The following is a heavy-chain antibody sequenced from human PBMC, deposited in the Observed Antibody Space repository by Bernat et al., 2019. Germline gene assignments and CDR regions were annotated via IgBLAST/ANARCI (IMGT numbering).Heavy chain of an antibody. V-gene: IGHV4-34*01. Sequence: QVQLQQWGAGLLKPSETLSLTCAVYGGSFSGYYWSWIRQPPGKGLEWIGEINYSGSTNYNPSLKSRVTISVDTSKNQFSLKLSSVTAADTAVYYCARGITIFGVVKIRFDPWGQGTLVTVSS. CDR2: INYSGST. D-gene: IGHD3-3*01. J-gene: IGHJ5*02. CDR1: GGSFSGYY. CDR3: ARGITIFGVVKIRFDP.